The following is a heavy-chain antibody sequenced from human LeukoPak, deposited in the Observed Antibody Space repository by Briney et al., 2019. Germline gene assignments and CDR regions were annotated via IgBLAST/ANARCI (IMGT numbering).Heavy chain of an antibody. CDR1: GGSISSYY. CDR3: ARAAYSSSWYWFDP. CDR2: IYYSGST. D-gene: IGHD6-13*01. Sequence: SETLSLTCTVSGGSISSYYWSWIRQPPGKGLEWIGYIYYSGSTNYNPSLKSRVTISVDTPKNQFSLKLSSVTAADTAVYYCARAAYSSSWYWFDPWGQGTLVTVSS. V-gene: IGHV4-59*01. J-gene: IGHJ5*02.